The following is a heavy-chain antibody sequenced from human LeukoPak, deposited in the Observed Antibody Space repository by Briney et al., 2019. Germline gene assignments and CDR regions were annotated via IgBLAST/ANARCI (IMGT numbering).Heavy chain of an antibody. CDR2: ISGSDGST. CDR1: GFTFSSYA. Sequence: PGGSLRLSCAASGFTFSSYAMSWVRQAPGKGLEWVSAISGSDGSTYYADSVKGRFTISRDDSKNTLYLQMNSLRAEDTAVYYCARDSDSSGYYGFDYWGQGTLVTVSS. J-gene: IGHJ4*02. V-gene: IGHV3-23*01. D-gene: IGHD3-22*01. CDR3: ARDSDSSGYYGFDY.